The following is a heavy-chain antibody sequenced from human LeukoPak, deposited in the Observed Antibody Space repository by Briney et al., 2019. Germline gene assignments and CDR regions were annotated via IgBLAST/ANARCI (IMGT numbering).Heavy chain of an antibody. CDR3: ARTGIAAAAGRAHWFDP. D-gene: IGHD6-13*01. V-gene: IGHV3-21*01. CDR2: ISSSSSYI. J-gene: IGHJ5*02. Sequence: GGSLRLSCAASGFTFSSYSMNWVRQAPGKGLEWVSSISSSSSYIYYADSVKGRFTISRDNAKNSPYLQMNSLRAEDTAVYYCARTGIAAAAGRAHWFDPWGQGTLVTVSS. CDR1: GFTFSSYS.